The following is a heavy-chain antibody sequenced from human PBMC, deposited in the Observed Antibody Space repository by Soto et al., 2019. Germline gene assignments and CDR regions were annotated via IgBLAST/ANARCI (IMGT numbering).Heavy chain of an antibody. J-gene: IGHJ6*02. D-gene: IGHD3-10*01. CDR1: GYSFTSYW. V-gene: IGHV5-10-1*01. Sequence: PGESLKISCKGSGYSFTSYWISWVRQMPGKGLEWMGRIDPSDSYTNYSPSFQGHVTISADKSISTAYLQWSSLKASDTAMYYCASFTMVRGVTTPPMDVWGQGTTVTVSS. CDR2: IDPSDSYT. CDR3: ASFTMVRGVTTPPMDV.